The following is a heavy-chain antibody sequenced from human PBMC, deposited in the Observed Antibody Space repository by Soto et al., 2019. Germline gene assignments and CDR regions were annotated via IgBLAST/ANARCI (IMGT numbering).Heavy chain of an antibody. D-gene: IGHD2-15*01. CDR1: GGSISSYY. V-gene: IGHV4-59*08. CDR2: IYYSGST. Sequence: QVQLQESGPGLVKPSETLSLTCTVSGGSISSYYWSWIRQPPGKGLEWIGYIYYSGSTNYDPSLKRLLTLLVCRFKNLFARKLSSVTAADTAVYYCARRYGGTFDYWGQGTLVTVSS. J-gene: IGHJ4*02. CDR3: ARRYGGTFDY.